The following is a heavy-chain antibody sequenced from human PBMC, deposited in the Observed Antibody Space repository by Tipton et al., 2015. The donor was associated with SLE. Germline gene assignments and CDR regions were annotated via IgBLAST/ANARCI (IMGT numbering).Heavy chain of an antibody. D-gene: IGHD3-10*01. CDR1: GFTFSSHG. Sequence: RSLRLSCVASGFTFSSHGMHWVRQAPGKGLERVAFISYDESDKYYPDSVEGRFTISRDNSKDTLYLQLNSLRVEDTAVYYCARGSDGSYHFDYWGQGTLVTVSS. CDR3: ARGSDGSYHFDY. J-gene: IGHJ4*02. V-gene: IGHV3-30-3*01. CDR2: ISYDESDK.